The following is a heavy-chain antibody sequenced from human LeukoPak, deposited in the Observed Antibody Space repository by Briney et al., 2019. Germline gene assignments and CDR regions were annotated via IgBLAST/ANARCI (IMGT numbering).Heavy chain of an antibody. CDR3: ARDRVVPAANYYHYGMDV. Sequence: GRSLRLSCAASGFTFSSYAMHWVRQAPGKGLEWVAVISYDGSNKYYADSVKGRFTISRDNSKNTLYLQMNSLRAEDTAVYYCARDRVVPAANYYHYGMDVWGQGTTVTVSS. D-gene: IGHD2-2*01. CDR1: GFTFSSYA. CDR2: ISYDGSNK. V-gene: IGHV3-30-3*01. J-gene: IGHJ6*02.